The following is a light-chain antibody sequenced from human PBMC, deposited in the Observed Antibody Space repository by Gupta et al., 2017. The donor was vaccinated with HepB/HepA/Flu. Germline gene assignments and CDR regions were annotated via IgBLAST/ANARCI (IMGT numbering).Light chain of an antibody. J-gene: IGLJ3*02. Sequence: HSVLTQPPSVSESPRQRVTIPCSGSSSNIGNNAVNWYQQLPGKAHKRLSYYDDLLPSGVSDRFAGSTAGNSDYPAIRGLQSEDEAEDDGEEWADSLNGRVFGGGTKLTVL. V-gene: IGLV1-36*01. CDR3: EEWADSLNGRV. CDR1: SSNIGNNA. CDR2: YDD.